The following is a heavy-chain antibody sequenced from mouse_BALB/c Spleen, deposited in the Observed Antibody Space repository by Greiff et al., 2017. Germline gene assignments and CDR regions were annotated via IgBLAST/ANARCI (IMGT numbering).Heavy chain of an antibody. Sequence: EVKLQESGGGLVQPGGSRKLSCAASGFTFSSFGMHWVRQAPEKGLEWVAYISSGSSTIYYADTVKGRFTISRDNPKNTLFLQMTSLRSEDTAMYYCAREGYAMDYWGQGTSVTVSS. V-gene: IGHV5-17*02. J-gene: IGHJ4*01. CDR3: AREGYAMDY. CDR1: GFTFSSFG. CDR2: ISSGSSTI.